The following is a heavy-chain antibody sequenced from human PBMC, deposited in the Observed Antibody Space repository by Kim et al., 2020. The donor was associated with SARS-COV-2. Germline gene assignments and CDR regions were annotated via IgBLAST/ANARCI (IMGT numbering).Heavy chain of an antibody. CDR2: ISDVGTTV. Sequence: GGSLRLSCAASGFTFSDFFMSWIRQVPGKGLEWLGYISDVGTTVHYADSVKGRFTTSRDNAKNSLYLHMNSLRADDTAVYYCARDNAGFYYYMDIWGKGT. CDR1: GFTFSDFF. CDR3: ARDNAGFYYYMDI. D-gene: IGHD2-8*01. J-gene: IGHJ6*03. V-gene: IGHV3-11*01.